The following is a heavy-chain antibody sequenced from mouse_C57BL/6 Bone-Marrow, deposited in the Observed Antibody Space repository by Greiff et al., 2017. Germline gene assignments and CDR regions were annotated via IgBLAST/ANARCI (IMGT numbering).Heavy chain of an antibody. D-gene: IGHD4-1*01. V-gene: IGHV3-8*01. J-gene: IGHJ4*01. Sequence: EVQLQESGPGLAKPSQTLSLTCSVTGYSITSDYWNWIRKFPGNKLEYMGYISYSGSTYYNPSLKSPISITRDTSKNQYYLQLNSVTTEGTATYYCARLRITGTGYYAMDYWGQGTSVTVSS. CDR3: ARLRITGTGYYAMDY. CDR1: GYSITSDY. CDR2: ISYSGST.